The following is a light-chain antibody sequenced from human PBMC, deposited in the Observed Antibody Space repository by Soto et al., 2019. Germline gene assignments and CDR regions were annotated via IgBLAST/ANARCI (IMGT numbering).Light chain of an antibody. CDR1: QAIRSA. CDR2: AAS. Sequence: AIQLTQSPSSLSASVGDRVTITCRASQAIRSALGWYQQKPGKVPKLPIYAASTLQSGVPSRFSGSGSGTGFTLTISSLQPEDFATYYCLLDFNYFWAFGQGTKVDIK. CDR3: LLDFNYFWA. J-gene: IGKJ1*01. V-gene: IGKV1-6*01.